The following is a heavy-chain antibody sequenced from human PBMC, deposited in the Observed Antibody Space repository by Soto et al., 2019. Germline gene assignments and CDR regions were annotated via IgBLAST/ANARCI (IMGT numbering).Heavy chain of an antibody. D-gene: IGHD3-22*01. V-gene: IGHV1-69*06. CDR3: ARELRNYYDGSGYYTRGPFDI. Sequence: SVKVSCKASGGTFSSYAISWVRQAPGQGLEWMGGIIPIFGTANYAHKFQGRVTITADKSTSTAYMELSSLRSEDTAVYYCARELRNYYDGSGYYTRGPFDIWGQGTMVTVSS. CDR2: IIPIFGTA. CDR1: GGTFSSYA. J-gene: IGHJ3*02.